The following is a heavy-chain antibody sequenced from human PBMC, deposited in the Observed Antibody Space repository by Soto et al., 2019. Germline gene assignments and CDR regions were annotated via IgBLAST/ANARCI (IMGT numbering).Heavy chain of an antibody. CDR3: ARGGGLRFLEWLYSDYYYGMDV. CDR2: ISSSSSYT. CDR1: GVTFSDYY. J-gene: IGHJ6*02. D-gene: IGHD3-3*01. V-gene: IGHV3-11*06. Sequence: PXGSLRLSCAASGVTFSDYYMSWIRQAPGKGLEWVSYISSSSSYTNYADSVKGRFTISRDNAKNSLYLQMNSLRAEDTAVYYCARGGGLRFLEWLYSDYYYGMDVWGQGTTVNVS.